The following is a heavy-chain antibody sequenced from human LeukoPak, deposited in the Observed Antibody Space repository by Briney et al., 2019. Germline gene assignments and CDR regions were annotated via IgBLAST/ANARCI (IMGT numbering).Heavy chain of an antibody. CDR3: ASFPLGYCSGGSCYWRDYFDY. Sequence: SETLSLTCAVYGGSFSGYYWSWIRQPPGKGLEWIGEINHSGSTNYNPSLKSRVTISVDTSKNQFSLKLSSVTAADTAVYYCASFPLGYCSGGSCYWRDYFDYWGQGTLVTVSS. D-gene: IGHD2-15*01. J-gene: IGHJ4*02. CDR2: INHSGST. CDR1: GGSFSGYY. V-gene: IGHV4-34*01.